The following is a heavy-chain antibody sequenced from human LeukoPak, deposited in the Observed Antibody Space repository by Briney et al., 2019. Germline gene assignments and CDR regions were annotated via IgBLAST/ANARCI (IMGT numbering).Heavy chain of an antibody. CDR3: TKDRSYGRSYFDY. J-gene: IGHJ4*02. CDR1: VFTVSNNY. Sequence: GGALRLSCAASVFTVSNNYMSWVRQAPGKGLEWVSVIYSGGSTYYADSVKGRFTISRDNSKNTLYLQMNSPRIEDTVVYSCTKDRSYGRSYFDYWGQGTLVTVAS. CDR2: IYSGGST. D-gene: IGHD5-18*01. V-gene: IGHV3-66*02.